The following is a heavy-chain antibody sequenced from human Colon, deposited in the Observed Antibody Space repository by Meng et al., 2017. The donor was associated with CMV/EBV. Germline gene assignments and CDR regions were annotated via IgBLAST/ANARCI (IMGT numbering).Heavy chain of an antibody. CDR1: GFTFSNYG. CDR3: ARDGAAGFYGSGSYFFDF. J-gene: IGHJ4*02. CDR2: ISSSSSTI. V-gene: IGHV3-48*02. Sequence: GGSLRLSCVASGFTFSNYGINWVRQAPGKGPEWVAFISSSSSTIFYADSVQGRFTISRENAKNSLFLQMDSLRDEDTAVYYCARDGAAGFYGSGSYFFDFWGQGTLVTVSS. D-gene: IGHD3-10*01.